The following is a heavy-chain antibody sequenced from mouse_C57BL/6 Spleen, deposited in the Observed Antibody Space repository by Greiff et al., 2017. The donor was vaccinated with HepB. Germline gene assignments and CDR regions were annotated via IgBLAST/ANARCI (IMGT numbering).Heavy chain of an antibody. CDR2: IDPSDSYT. V-gene: IGHV1-69*01. Sequence: QVQLKQPGAELVMPGASVKLSCKASGYTFTSYWMHWVKQRPGQGLEWIGEIDPSDSYTNYNQKFKGKSTLTVDKSSSTAYMQLSSLTSEDSAVYYCARGAITTVVSNWYFDVWGTGTTVTVSS. CDR3: ARGAITTVVSNWYFDV. CDR1: GYTFTSYW. D-gene: IGHD1-1*01. J-gene: IGHJ1*03.